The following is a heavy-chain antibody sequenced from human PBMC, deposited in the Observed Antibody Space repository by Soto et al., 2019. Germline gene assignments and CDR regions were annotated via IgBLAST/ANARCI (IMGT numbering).Heavy chain of an antibody. CDR2: INPSGGST. D-gene: IGHD1-26*01. J-gene: IGHJ3*02. CDR3: AREAWELPDPDAFDI. Sequence: ASVKVSCKASGYTFTSYYMHWVRQAPGQGLEWMGIINPSGGSTSYAQKFQGRVTMTRDTSTSTVYMELSSLRSEDPAVYSCAREAWELPDPDAFDIWGQGTMVTVSS. V-gene: IGHV1-46*01. CDR1: GYTFTSYY.